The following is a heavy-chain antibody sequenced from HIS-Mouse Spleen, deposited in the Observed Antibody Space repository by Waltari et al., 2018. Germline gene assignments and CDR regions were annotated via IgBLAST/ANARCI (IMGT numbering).Heavy chain of an antibody. CDR3: AREIPYSSSWYDWYFDL. V-gene: IGHV4-39*07. D-gene: IGHD6-13*01. Sequence: QLQLQESGPGLVKPSETLSLTCTLPGGSISSSSYYWGWIRQPPGKGLEWIGSIYYSGSTNYNPSLKSRVTISVDTSKNQFSLKLSSVTAADTAVYYCAREIPYSSSWYDWYFDLWGRGTLVTVSS. CDR2: IYYSGST. J-gene: IGHJ2*01. CDR1: GGSISSSSYY.